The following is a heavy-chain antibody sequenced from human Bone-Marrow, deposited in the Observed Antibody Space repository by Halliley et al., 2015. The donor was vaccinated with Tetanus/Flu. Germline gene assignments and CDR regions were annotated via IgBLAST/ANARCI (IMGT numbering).Heavy chain of an antibody. V-gene: IGHV4-31*03. J-gene: IGHJ6*02. CDR2: IHYSGST. D-gene: IGHD3-10*01. Sequence: LSLTCTVSGGSISSGGYSWTWIRQPPGKGLEWIGNIHYSGSTYYNPSLNSRVTISVDTSKNQFSLELTSMTAADTAVYYCARDDRGYYGMDVWGQGITVTVSS. CDR3: ARDDRGYYGMDV. CDR1: GGSISSGGYS.